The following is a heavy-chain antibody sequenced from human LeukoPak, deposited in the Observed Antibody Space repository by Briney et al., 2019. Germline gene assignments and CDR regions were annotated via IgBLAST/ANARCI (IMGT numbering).Heavy chain of an antibody. Sequence: PGGSLRLSCAASGFTFSSYSMNWVRQAPGKGLEWVSSISSSSSYIYYADSVKGRFTISRDNAKNSLYLQMNSLRAEDTAVYYCARDWAPYYGSGSYYDSRGLYYYYGMDVWGQGTTVTVSS. D-gene: IGHD3-10*01. V-gene: IGHV3-21*01. CDR1: GFTFSSYS. CDR2: ISSSSSYI. CDR3: ARDWAPYYGSGSYYDSRGLYYYYGMDV. J-gene: IGHJ6*02.